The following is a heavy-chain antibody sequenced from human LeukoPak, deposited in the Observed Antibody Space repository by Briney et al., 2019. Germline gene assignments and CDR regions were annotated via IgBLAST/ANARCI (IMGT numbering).Heavy chain of an antibody. CDR1: GFTFSSYW. J-gene: IGHJ6*03. CDR2: IKQDGSEK. Sequence: GGSLRLSCAASGFTFSSYWMTWVRQAPGKGLEWVANIKQDGSEKYYVDSVKGRFTISRDNAKHSLYVQMNSLRAEDTAVYYCAREGYYYMDVWGKGTTVTISS. CDR3: AREGYYYMDV. V-gene: IGHV3-7*01.